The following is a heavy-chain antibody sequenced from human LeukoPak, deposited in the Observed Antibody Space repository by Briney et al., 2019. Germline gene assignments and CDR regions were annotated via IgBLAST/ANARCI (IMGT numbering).Heavy chain of an antibody. Sequence: PGGSLRLSCAASGFTFSSYEMNWVRQPPGKGLEWIGSIYYSGSTYYNTSLKSRVTISVDTSKNQFSLKLSSVTAADTAVYYCARDRIAAADYMDVWGKGTTVTVSS. D-gene: IGHD6-13*01. J-gene: IGHJ6*03. CDR3: ARDRIAAADYMDV. CDR1: GFTFSSYE. V-gene: IGHV4-39*07. CDR2: IYYSGST.